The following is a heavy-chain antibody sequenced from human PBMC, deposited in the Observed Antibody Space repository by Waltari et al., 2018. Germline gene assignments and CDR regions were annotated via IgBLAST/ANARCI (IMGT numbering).Heavy chain of an antibody. CDR1: GFTFSTYS. D-gene: IGHD5-18*01. CDR3: ARGRDGYSQDVFDI. V-gene: IGHV3-48*01. J-gene: IGHJ3*02. CDR2: ISSSTSTT. Sequence: EVQLVESGGGLVQPGGSLRLSCAASGFTFSTYSMNWVRQAPGKVLELVSYISSSTSTTYYADSVKGRFTISRDNAKNSLYLQMNSLRAEDTAVYYCARGRDGYSQDVFDIWGQGTMVSVSS.